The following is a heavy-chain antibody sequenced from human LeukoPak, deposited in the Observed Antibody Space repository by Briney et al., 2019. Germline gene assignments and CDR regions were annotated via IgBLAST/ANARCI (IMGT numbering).Heavy chain of an antibody. J-gene: IGHJ4*02. CDR2: INPNSGGT. V-gene: IGHV1-2*02. CDR3: ARDPLQWLVQYYVDY. CDR1: GYTFTGYY. D-gene: IGHD6-19*01. Sequence: GASVKVSCKASGYTFTGYYMHWVRQAPGQGLEWMGWINPNSGGTNYAQKFQGRVTMTRDTSISTAYMELSRLRSDDTAVYYCARDPLQWLVQYYVDYWGQGTLVTVSS.